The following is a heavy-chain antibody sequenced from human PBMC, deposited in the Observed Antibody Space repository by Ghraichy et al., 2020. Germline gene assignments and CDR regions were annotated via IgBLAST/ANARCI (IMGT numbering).Heavy chain of an antibody. V-gene: IGHV4-31*03. CDR3: VCSSFALDY. CDR2: IHYSGYT. J-gene: IGHJ4*02. D-gene: IGHD3-16*01. Sequence: SETLSLTCSVSGGSISTGGYYWTWIRQYPGKGLEWIGNIHYSGYTYYNPSLKSRIAISVDTSKNQFSLKLTSVTAADTAVYYCVCSSFALDYWGQGNLVTVSS. CDR1: GGSISTGGYY.